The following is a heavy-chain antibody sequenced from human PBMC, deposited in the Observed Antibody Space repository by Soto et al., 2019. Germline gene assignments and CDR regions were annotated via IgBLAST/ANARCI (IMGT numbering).Heavy chain of an antibody. V-gene: IGHV3-74*01. D-gene: IGHD2-2*01. Sequence: GGSLRLSCAASGFTFSSYWMHWVHQAPGKGLVWVSRINSDGSSTSYADSVKGRFTISRDDAKNTLYLQMNSLRAEDTAVYYCAIDQCSSTSCYFYYYYYMDVWGKGTTVTVSS. CDR3: AIDQCSSTSCYFYYYYYMDV. CDR1: GFTFSSYW. CDR2: INSDGSST. J-gene: IGHJ6*03.